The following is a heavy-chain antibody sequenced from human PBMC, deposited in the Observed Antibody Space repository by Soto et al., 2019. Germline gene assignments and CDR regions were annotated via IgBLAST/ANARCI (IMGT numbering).Heavy chain of an antibody. CDR2: ISAHKGNT. J-gene: IGHJ4*02. CDR1: GYTFTNYG. D-gene: IGHD3-22*01. V-gene: IGHV1-18*01. CDR3: ARVDYDSSGRPFDY. Sequence: QVQLVQSGAEVKKPGASVKVSCKASGYTFTNYGIRWVRQAPGQGLEWMGWISAHKGNTNYAQKFQGRVTMTTDTSTSTADMELRSLRSDDTAVYYCARVDYDSSGRPFDYWGQGTLVTVSS.